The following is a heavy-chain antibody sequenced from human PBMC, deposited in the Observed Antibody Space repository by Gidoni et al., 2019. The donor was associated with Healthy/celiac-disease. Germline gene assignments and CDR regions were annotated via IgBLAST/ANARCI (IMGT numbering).Heavy chain of an antibody. CDR1: GFTFSSYD. J-gene: IGHJ4*02. CDR3: ARARLSAAGLYYFDY. V-gene: IGHV3-13*01. CDR2: IGTAGDT. D-gene: IGHD6-13*01. Sequence: EVQLVESGGGLVPPGGSLRLSCSASGFTFSSYDMHWVRQATGKGLEWVSAIGTAGDTYYPGSVKGRFTISRENAKNSLYLQMNSLRAGDTAVYYCARARLSAAGLYYFDYWGQGTLVTVSS.